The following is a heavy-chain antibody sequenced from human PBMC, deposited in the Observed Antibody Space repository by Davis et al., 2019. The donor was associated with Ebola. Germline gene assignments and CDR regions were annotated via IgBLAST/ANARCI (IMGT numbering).Heavy chain of an antibody. CDR1: GYTFTSYG. Sequence: ASVKVSCKASGYTFTSYGISWVRQAPGQGLAWMGWINPYNGNTNYAQNVQGRVTMTTDTSTSTAYMEVGSLRSDDTAVYYCARAQFPTTSDHWGQGTLVTVSS. J-gene: IGHJ4*02. D-gene: IGHD1-1*01. CDR3: ARAQFPTTSDH. CDR2: INPYNGNT. V-gene: IGHV1-18*04.